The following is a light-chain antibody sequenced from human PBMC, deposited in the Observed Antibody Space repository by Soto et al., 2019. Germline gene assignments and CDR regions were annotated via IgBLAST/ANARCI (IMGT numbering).Light chain of an antibody. Sequence: DIQMTQSPSSLSASVGDTLTITCRARHGISSYLAWYQQKPGKAPKLLIYAASTMQSGVPSRFGGGGSGTEFTLTINSLQPDDFAIYYCQQYINYPWTFGQGTKVDI. CDR3: QQYINYPWT. J-gene: IGKJ1*01. CDR2: AAS. CDR1: HGISSY. V-gene: IGKV1-16*01.